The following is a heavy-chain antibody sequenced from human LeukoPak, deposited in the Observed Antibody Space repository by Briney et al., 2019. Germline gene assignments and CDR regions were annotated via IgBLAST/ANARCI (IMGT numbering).Heavy chain of an antibody. CDR2: IRYSGST. Sequence: WETLSPTCNVSGGSISSNTYFWGWIRRPPGKGLEWIGSIRYSGSTYYNPSLKSRVTISVDTSKNQFSLNLSSLTAADTAVYYCATSDTVSTYNWFDPWGQGTLVAVS. CDR1: GGSISSNTYF. V-gene: IGHV4-39*01. CDR3: ATSDTVSTYNWFDP. D-gene: IGHD5/OR15-5a*01. J-gene: IGHJ5*02.